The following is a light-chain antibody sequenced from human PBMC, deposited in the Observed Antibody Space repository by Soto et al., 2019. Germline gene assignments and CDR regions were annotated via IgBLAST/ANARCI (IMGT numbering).Light chain of an antibody. CDR3: CSYAGGYTLCV. CDR1: SSDVGGYNY. J-gene: IGLJ2*01. Sequence: QSALAQPRSVSGSPGQSVTISCTGTSSDVGGYNYVSWYQQHPGKAPKLIIYDVSKRPSGVPDRFSGSKSGNTASLTISGLQAEDEADYYCCSYAGGYTLCVFGGGTKLTVL. V-gene: IGLV2-11*01. CDR2: DVS.